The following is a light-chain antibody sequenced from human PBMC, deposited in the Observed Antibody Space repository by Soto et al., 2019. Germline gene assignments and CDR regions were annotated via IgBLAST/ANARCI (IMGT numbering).Light chain of an antibody. CDR3: QQYGDSPWT. Sequence: EIVMTQSPATLSVSPGERATLSCWASQSVSSNLAWYQQKPGQAPRLLIYDVSTRATGIPTRFSGSGSGTEFTLTISRLVPEDFAVYYCQQYGDSPWTFGQGTKVDIK. CDR1: QSVSSN. J-gene: IGKJ1*01. V-gene: IGKV3D-15*02. CDR2: DVS.